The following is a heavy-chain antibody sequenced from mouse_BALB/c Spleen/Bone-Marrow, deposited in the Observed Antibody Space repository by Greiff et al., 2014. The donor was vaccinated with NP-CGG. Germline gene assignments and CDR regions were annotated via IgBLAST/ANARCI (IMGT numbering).Heavy chain of an antibody. Sequence: DVKLVESGGGLVKPGGSLKLSCAASGFTFSDYYMYWVRQTPEKRLEWVATISDGGSYTYYPDSVKGRFTISRDNAKNNLYLQMCSLKSEDTAMYYCARDLITTATSFAYWGQGTLVTVSA. CDR3: ARDLITTATSFAY. CDR1: GFTFSDYY. D-gene: IGHD1-2*01. J-gene: IGHJ3*01. CDR2: ISDGGSYT. V-gene: IGHV5-4*02.